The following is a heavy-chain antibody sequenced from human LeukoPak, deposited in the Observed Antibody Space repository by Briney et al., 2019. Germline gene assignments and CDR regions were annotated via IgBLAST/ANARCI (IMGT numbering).Heavy chain of an antibody. V-gene: IGHV4-39*01. CDR1: GGSISTSNYY. J-gene: IGHJ4*02. D-gene: IGHD1-14*01. CDR2: IFYSGST. CDR3: ARGGPFNPFDY. Sequence: SETLSLTCTVSGGSISTSNYYWGWIRQPPGKGLEWIGNIFYSGSTYYSPSLKSRVTISLDTSKNQFSLKLSSVTAADTAVYYCARGGPFNPFDYWGQGTLVTVSS.